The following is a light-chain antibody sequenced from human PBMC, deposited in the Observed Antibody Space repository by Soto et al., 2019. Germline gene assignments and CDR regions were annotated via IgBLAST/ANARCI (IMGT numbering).Light chain of an antibody. CDR1: QSVSSD. CDR3: QQYNNWPRT. CDR2: GAS. Sequence: EIVLTQSPATLSLSPGEGATLSCRASQSVSSDLAWYHQKPGQAPRLLISGASTRATGIPARFSGSGSGTEFTLTINSLQSEDFAVYYCQQYNNWPRTFGQGTKVDI. J-gene: IGKJ1*01. V-gene: IGKV3-15*01.